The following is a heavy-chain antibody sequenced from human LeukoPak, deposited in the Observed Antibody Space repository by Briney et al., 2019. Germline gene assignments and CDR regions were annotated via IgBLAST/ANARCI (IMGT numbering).Heavy chain of an antibody. D-gene: IGHD3-10*01. CDR1: GYTFTGYY. CDR2: ISAYNGNT. CDR3: ARGGITMVRAFDY. Sequence: ASVKVSCKASGYTFTGYYMHWVRQAPGQGLEWMGWISAYNGNTNYAQKLQGRVTMTTDTSTSTAYMELRSLRFDDTAVYYCARGGITMVRAFDYWGQGTLVTVSS. J-gene: IGHJ4*02. V-gene: IGHV1-18*04.